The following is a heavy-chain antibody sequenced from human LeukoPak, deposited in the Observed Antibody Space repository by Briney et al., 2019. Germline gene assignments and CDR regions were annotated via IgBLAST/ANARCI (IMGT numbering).Heavy chain of an antibody. J-gene: IGHJ4*02. CDR2: IIPIFGTA. D-gene: IGHD6-19*01. CDR3: ARVPVAGTVEYYFDY. CDR1: GGTFSSYA. V-gene: IGHV1-69*06. Sequence: ASVKVSCKASGGTFSSYAISWVRQAPGQGLEWMGGIIPIFGTANYAQKFQGRVTITADKSTSTAYMELSSLRSDDTAVYYCARVPVAGTVEYYFDYWGQGTLVTVSS.